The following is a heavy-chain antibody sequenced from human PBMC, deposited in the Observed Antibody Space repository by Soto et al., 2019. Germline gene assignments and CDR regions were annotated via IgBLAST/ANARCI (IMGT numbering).Heavy chain of an antibody. CDR2: ISYDGSNK. CDR1: GFTFSSYG. CDR3: AKDCEVAYYYYMDV. D-gene: IGHD5-12*01. V-gene: IGHV3-30*18. J-gene: IGHJ6*03. Sequence: SLRLSCAASGFTFSSYGMHWVRQAPGKGLEWVAVISYDGSNKYYADSVKGRFTISRDNSKNTLYLQMNSLRAEDTAVYYCAKDCEVAYYYYMDVWGKGTTVTVSS.